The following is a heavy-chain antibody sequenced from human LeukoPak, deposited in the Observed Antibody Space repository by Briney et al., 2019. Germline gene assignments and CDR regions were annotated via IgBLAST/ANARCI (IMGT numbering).Heavy chain of an antibody. CDR2: INPSGGST. CDR1: GYTFTSYY. V-gene: IGHV1-46*01. CDR3: AREGIRVTTGDY. J-gene: IGHJ4*02. Sequence: ASVKVSCKASGYTFTSYYMHWVRQAPGQGLEWMGMINPSGGSTSYAQKFQGRVTMTRDTSTSTVYMELSSLRSEDTAVYYCAREGIRVTTGDYWGQGTLVTVSS. D-gene: IGHD4-17*01.